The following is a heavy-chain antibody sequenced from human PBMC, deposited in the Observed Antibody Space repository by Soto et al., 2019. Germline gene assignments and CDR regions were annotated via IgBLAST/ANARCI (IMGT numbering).Heavy chain of an antibody. CDR2: IYRGGST. D-gene: IGHD5-18*01. J-gene: IGHJ4*02. CDR3: ARHGYNYGGGYFDY. V-gene: IGHV3-66*04. CDR1: GVTVSSNY. Sequence: EVQLVESGGGLVQPGGSLRLSCAASGVTVSSNYMSWVRQAPGKGLEWVSVIYRGGSTYYADSVKVRFTISRDNPKITLYLQMNSLRAEDTAVYYCARHGYNYGGGYFDYWGQGTLVTVSS.